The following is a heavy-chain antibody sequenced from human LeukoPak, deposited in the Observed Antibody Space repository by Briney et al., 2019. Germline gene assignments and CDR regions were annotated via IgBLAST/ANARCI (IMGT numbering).Heavy chain of an antibody. CDR1: GYTFTSYY. CDR2: INPSGGST. D-gene: IGHD1-26*01. J-gene: IGHJ4*02. V-gene: IGHV1-46*03. CDR3: AIEVVGAYIDY. Sequence: ASVKVSCKASGYTFTSYYMHWVRQAPGQGLEWMGIINPSGGSTSYAQKFQGRVTMTRDTSTSTVYMELSSLRSEDTAVYYCAIEVVGAYIDYWGQGTLVTVSS.